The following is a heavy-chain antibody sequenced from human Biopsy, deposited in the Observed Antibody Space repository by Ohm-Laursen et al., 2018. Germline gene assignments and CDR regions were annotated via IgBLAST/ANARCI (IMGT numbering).Heavy chain of an antibody. D-gene: IGHD3-9*01. J-gene: IGHJ1*01. CDR2: NIPILGTG. CDR3: STKLTGYFHH. Sequence: SSVKVSCKVPGGTFSNYGVNWVRQAPGQGLEWLGGNIPILGTGNYAQKFQDRVTVAADTSTSTATMELRSLRSDNTAVYYCSTKLTGYFHHWGQGTLVIVSS. CDR1: GGTFSNYG. V-gene: IGHV1-69*06.